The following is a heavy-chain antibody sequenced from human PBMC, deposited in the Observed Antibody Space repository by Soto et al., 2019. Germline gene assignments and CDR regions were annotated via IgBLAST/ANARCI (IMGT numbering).Heavy chain of an antibody. V-gene: IGHV3-33*01. Sequence: GGSLRLSCAASGFTLSSYGMHWVRQAPGKGLEWVAVIWYDGSNKYYADSVKGRFTISRDNSKNTLYLQMNSLRAEDTAVYYCARGSRGYDFWSGYNDYWGQGTLVTVSS. CDR3: ARGSRGYDFWSGYNDY. J-gene: IGHJ4*02. CDR1: GFTLSSYG. CDR2: IWYDGSNK. D-gene: IGHD3-3*01.